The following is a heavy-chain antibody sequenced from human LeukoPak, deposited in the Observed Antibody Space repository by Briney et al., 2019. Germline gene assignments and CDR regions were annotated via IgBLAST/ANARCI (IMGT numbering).Heavy chain of an antibody. CDR1: GFTFSSYA. CDR2: ISGSGGST. V-gene: IGHV3-23*01. CDR3: AKGGSGPTEF. D-gene: IGHD2-8*02. Sequence: GGSLRLSCAASGFTFSSYAMSWVRQAPGKGLEWVSAISGSGGSTYYADSVKGRFTISRDNTKNSDYLQMNSLRAEDTAVYYCAKGGSGPTEFWGQGTLVTVSS. J-gene: IGHJ4*02.